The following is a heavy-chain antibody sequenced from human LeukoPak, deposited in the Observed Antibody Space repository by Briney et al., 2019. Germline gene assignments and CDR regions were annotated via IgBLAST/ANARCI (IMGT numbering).Heavy chain of an antibody. J-gene: IGHJ6*02. V-gene: IGHV1-69*01. CDR1: GGTFSSYA. CDR3: ARGGYSGYVDYYYYGMDV. CDR2: IIPIFGTA. D-gene: IGHD5-12*01. Sequence: SVKVSCKASGGTFSSYAISWVRRAPGQGLEWMGGIIPIFGTANYAQRFQGRVTITADESTSTAYMELSSLRSEDTAVYYCARGGYSGYVDYYYYGMDVWGQGTTVTVSS.